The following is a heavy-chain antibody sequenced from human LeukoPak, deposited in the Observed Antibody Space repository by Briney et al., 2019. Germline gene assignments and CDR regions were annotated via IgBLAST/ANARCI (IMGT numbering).Heavy chain of an antibody. CDR2: ISWNSDSI. CDR3: AKVSGWLQFDYYFDY. V-gene: IGHV3-9*01. J-gene: IGHJ4*02. Sequence: GGSLRLSCAASGFTFDDYAMHWVRQGPGKGLEWVAGISWNSDSIDYADSVKGRFTISRDNAKKSLYLQMNSLRAEDTAMYYCAKVSGWLQFDYYFDYWGQGTLVTVSS. D-gene: IGHD5-24*01. CDR1: GFTFDDYA.